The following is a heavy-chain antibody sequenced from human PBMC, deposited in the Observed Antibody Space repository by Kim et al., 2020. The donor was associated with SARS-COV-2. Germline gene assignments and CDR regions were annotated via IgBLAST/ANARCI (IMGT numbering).Heavy chain of an antibody. CDR3: AKDNSFLMITFGGESGGIDV. J-gene: IGHJ6*02. D-gene: IGHD3-16*01. CDR2: ISYEGSKK. V-gene: IGHV3-30*18. CDR1: GFTFNNFG. Sequence: GGSLRLSCAASGFTFNNFGMSWVRQAPGKGLEWVAHISYEGSKKYYADSVKGRFTISRDSSKNTLYLQMDSLRPEDTAVYFCAKDNSFLMITFGGESGGIDVWGQGNTVTVSS.